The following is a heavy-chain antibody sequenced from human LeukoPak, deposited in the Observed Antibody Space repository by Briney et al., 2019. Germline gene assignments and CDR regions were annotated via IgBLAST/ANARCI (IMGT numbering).Heavy chain of an antibody. CDR2: IYDSGST. Sequence: PSETLSLTCTVSGGSIRSSYYYWGWIRQRPGKGLEWIGSIYDSGSTYYNPSLKSRVTISVDTSKNQFSLKLSSVTTADTAVYYCSRGTSGDGWFDTWAQGTLVTVSP. J-gene: IGHJ5*02. CDR1: GGSIRSSYYY. D-gene: IGHD4-17*01. V-gene: IGHV4-39*07. CDR3: SRGTSGDGWFDT.